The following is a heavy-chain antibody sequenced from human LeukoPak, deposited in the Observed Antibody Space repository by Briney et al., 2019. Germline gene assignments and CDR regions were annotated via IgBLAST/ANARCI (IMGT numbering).Heavy chain of an antibody. V-gene: IGHV3-23*01. CDR2: ISSTGYNS. CDR1: GFTFRSAA. Sequence: GGSLRLSCAASGFTFRSAAMTWVRQGPEKGLQWVSLISSTGYNSYYADSVKGRFTVSRDNSKNIVYLQMNSLRAEDMALYYCAKDIQAANWGQGTLVTVSS. D-gene: IGHD5-18*01. CDR3: AKDIQAAN. J-gene: IGHJ1*01.